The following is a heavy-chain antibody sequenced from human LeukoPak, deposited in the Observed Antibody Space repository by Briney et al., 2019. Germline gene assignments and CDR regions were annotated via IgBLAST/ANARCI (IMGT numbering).Heavy chain of an antibody. J-gene: IGHJ4*02. CDR3: ARENWDFDF. CDR1: VFTFSNYA. D-gene: IGHD7-27*01. V-gene: IGHV3-30*02. CDR2: IRFNGN. Sequence: VGSLRLSCAASVFTFSNYAIHWVRQAPGKGLEWVASIRFNGNFYADYVKGRFTISRDNSKSTVSLQMDTLRTEDTALYYCARENWDFDFWGQGTLVTVSS.